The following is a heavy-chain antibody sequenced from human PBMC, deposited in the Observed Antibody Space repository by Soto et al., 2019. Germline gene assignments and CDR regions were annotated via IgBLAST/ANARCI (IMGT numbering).Heavy chain of an antibody. D-gene: IGHD2-2*02. J-gene: IGHJ4*02. CDR3: ARQTYCSSTSCYTVDS. Sequence: GESLKISCKGSGYSFTSYWIGWVRQMPGKGLEWMGIIYLGDSDTRYSPSFQGQVTISADNSISTAYLQWSSLKASDTAMYYCARQTYCSSTSCYTVDSWGQGTLVTVSS. CDR1: GYSFTSYW. V-gene: IGHV5-51*01. CDR2: IYLGDSDT.